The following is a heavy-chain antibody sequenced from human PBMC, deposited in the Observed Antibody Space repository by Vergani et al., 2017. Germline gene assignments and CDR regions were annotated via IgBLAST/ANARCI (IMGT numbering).Heavy chain of an antibody. CDR1: GGSISGTNW. D-gene: IGHD3-22*01. J-gene: IGHJ4*02. CDR3: ASKGYYCLDY. CDR2: IYHSGST. V-gene: IGHV4-4*03. Sequence: QVQLQESGPGLVKPPGTLSLTCAVSGGSISGTNWWSWVRQSPGKGLEWIGEIYHSGSTNYNPSLKSRVTILVDKSKNQFSLKLSAVTAADTAVYYCASKGYYCLDYWGRGTLVTVSS.